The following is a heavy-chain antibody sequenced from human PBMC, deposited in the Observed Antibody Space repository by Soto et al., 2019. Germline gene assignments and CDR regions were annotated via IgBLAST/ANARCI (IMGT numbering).Heavy chain of an antibody. CDR3: ASDILLWFGELPPRAHDAFDI. J-gene: IGHJ3*02. Sequence: QVQLQESGPGLVKPSQTLSLTCTVSGGSISSGGYFWSWIRQHPGQGLEWIGDINYSGSTYSNPSLKSRVTTSVDTSKNQFSLKLSSVTAADTAVYYCASDILLWFGELPPRAHDAFDIWGQGTMVTVSS. D-gene: IGHD3-10*01. CDR1: GGSISSGGYF. CDR2: INYSGST. V-gene: IGHV4-31*03.